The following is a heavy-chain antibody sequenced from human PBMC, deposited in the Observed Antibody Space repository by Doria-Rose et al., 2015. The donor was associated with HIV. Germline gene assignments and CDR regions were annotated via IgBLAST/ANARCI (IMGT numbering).Heavy chain of an antibody. V-gene: IGHV2-26*01. CDR2: IFSDDER. CDR3: ARIKSSRWYHKYYFDF. Sequence: SGPVLVKPTETLTLTCTVSGVSLSSPGMGVSWIRQPPGKALEWLANIFSDDERSYNTSLKGRLTIARGTSKSQVVLTMTDMDPVDTATYYCARIKSSRWYHKYYFDFWGQGTLVIVSA. D-gene: IGHD6-13*01. CDR1: GVSLSSPGMG. J-gene: IGHJ4*02.